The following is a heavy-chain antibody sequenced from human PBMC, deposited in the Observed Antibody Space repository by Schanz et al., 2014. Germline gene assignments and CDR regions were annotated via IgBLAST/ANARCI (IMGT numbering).Heavy chain of an antibody. CDR1: GFSFSDYW. CDR2: IKKDGSEN. Sequence: EVQLVESEGGLVQPWGSLRLSCEGSGFSFSDYWMGWVRQAPGKGLEWVANIKKDGSENYYADSVKGRFTLSRDNGKNSVYLQMNSRRVEDTAVYYCARDLRNSRPSYYDQWGQGTVVTVS. J-gene: IGHJ4*02. V-gene: IGHV3-7*01. D-gene: IGHD6-13*01. CDR3: ARDLRNSRPSYYDQ.